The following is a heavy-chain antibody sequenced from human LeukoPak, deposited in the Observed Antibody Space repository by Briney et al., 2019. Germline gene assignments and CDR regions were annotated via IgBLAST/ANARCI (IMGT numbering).Heavy chain of an antibody. CDR1: GYTFTSYG. CDR3: ARDSYYDFWSGQGRYYYYMDV. J-gene: IGHJ6*03. D-gene: IGHD3-3*01. CDR2: INPNSGGT. Sequence: ASVKVFCKASGYTFTSYGISWVRQAPGQGLEWMGWINPNSGGTNYAQKFQGRVTMTRDTSISTAYMELSRLRSDDTAVYYCARDSYYDFWSGQGRYYYYMDVWGKGTTVTVSS. V-gene: IGHV1-2*02.